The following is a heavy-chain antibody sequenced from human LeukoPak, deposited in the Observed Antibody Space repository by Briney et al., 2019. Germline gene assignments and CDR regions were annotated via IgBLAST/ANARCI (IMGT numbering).Heavy chain of an antibody. D-gene: IGHD4-11*01. Sequence: PGGSLRLSCAVSGFTFGSYSMNWVRQAPGKGLEWVSSITSSSSYIYYADSVKGRFTISRDNAKNSLYLQMNSLRAEDTAVYYCARDLTVTSTCWFDRWGQGTLVTVSS. CDR3: ARDLTVTSTCWFDR. J-gene: IGHJ5*02. CDR2: ITSSSSYI. V-gene: IGHV3-21*01. CDR1: GFTFGSYS.